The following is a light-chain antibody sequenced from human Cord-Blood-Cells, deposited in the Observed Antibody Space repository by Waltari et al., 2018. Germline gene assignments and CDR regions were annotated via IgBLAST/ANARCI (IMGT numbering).Light chain of an antibody. CDR2: GAS. CDR3: QQYGSSPPYT. J-gene: IGKJ2*01. CDR1: QSVSSSY. V-gene: IGKV3-20*01. Sequence: DIVLTKSPGNLSLSAGARVTISCRASQSVSSSYLAWYQRKPGQAPRLLIYGASSRATGIPDRFSGSGSGTDFTLTISRLEPEDFAVYYCQQYGSSPPYTFGQGTKLEIK.